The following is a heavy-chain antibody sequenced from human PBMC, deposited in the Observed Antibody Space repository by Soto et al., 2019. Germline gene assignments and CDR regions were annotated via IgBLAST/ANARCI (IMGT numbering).Heavy chain of an antibody. V-gene: IGHV3-33*01. D-gene: IGHD4-17*01. CDR1: GFTFSSYA. CDR2: IWYDGLNK. CDR3: ARAFDCGGNSGIDY. J-gene: IGHJ4*02. Sequence: QVQLVESGGGVVQPGRSLRLSCAASGFTFSSYAMHWVRQAPGKGLEWVAVIWYDGLNKYYVDSVKGRFTISRDNSKNTLYLQMNSLRGEDTAVYYCARAFDCGGNSGIDYWGQGTLVTVSS.